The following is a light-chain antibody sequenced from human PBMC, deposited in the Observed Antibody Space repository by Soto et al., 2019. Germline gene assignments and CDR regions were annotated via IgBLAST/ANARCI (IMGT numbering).Light chain of an antibody. Sequence: DIQLTQSPSFLSASVGDRVTITCRASQDIANYLAWYQQKPGKAPKFLIYATSTFQSGLPSRFSGSGSGTEFTLTISSLQPEDFATYCCQQVNSYPLTFGGGTKVDIK. CDR3: QQVNSYPLT. V-gene: IGKV1-9*01. CDR1: QDIANY. J-gene: IGKJ4*01. CDR2: ATS.